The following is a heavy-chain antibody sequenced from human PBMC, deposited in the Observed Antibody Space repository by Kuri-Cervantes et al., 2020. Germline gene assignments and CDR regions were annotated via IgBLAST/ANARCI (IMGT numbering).Heavy chain of an antibody. J-gene: IGHJ5*02. CDR1: GFTFSSYA. V-gene: IGHV4-34*01. D-gene: IGHD3-3*01. CDR2: IYHSGST. Sequence: ESLKISCAASGFTFSSYAMSWVRQAPGKGLEWIGEIYHSGSTNYNPSLKSRVTISVDTSKNKSSLKLSSVTAADTAVYYCARGRVIFGVGRNWFDPWGQGTLVTVSS. CDR3: ARGRVIFGVGRNWFDP.